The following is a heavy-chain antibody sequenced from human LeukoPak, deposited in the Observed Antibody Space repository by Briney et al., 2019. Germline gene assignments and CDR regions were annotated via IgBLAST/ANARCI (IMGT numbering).Heavy chain of an antibody. CDR1: GGSISGYY. V-gene: IGHV4-4*07. Sequence: PSETLSLTCSVSGGSISGYYWTWIRQPAGEGLEWIGRVYTSGSTHYNPSLKTRLTMSVDTSKNQFSLKLSSVTAADTAVYYCARLITGTTTAFDIWGQGTMVTVSS. CDR2: VYTSGST. J-gene: IGHJ3*02. D-gene: IGHD1-7*01. CDR3: ARLITGTTTAFDI.